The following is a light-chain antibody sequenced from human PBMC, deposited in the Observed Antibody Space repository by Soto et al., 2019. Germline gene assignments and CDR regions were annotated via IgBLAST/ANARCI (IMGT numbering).Light chain of an antibody. CDR3: KQYENLPT. J-gene: IGKJ5*01. V-gene: IGKV1-33*01. CDR2: AAS. CDR1: QNINNY. Sequence: DLQMTQSPSSLSASVGDRVTITCQASQNINNYLNWYQQKPGRAPKLLIYAASNLEAGVHSSFRGSGSGTDSTFTISRLQPEDIATYYCKQYENLPTCGQGTRLEIK.